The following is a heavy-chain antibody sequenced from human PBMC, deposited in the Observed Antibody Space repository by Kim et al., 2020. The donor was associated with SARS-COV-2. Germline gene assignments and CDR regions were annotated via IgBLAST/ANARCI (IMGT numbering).Heavy chain of an antibody. Sequence: GGSLRLSCAASGFTFTNYGIHWVRPAPGKGLAWVAVISYDGSNKYYADSVKGRFPISRDNSKNTLFLQMNSLRAEDTALYYCAKDSYVSGTYYIHSYYYSMDVWGQGTTVTVSS. CDR3: AKDSYVSGTYYIHSYYYSMDV. CDR1: GFTFTNYG. V-gene: IGHV3-30*18. CDR2: ISYDGSNK. J-gene: IGHJ6*02. D-gene: IGHD3-10*01.